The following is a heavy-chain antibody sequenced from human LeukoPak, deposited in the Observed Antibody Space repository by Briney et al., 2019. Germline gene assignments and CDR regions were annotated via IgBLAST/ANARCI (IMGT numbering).Heavy chain of an antibody. V-gene: IGHV3-23*01. CDR2: ISGSDGGT. CDR3: AKEAVAGIVDY. J-gene: IGHJ4*02. D-gene: IGHD6-19*01. Sequence: GGSPRLSCAASGFTFSSYAMSWVRQAPGKGLECVSAISGSDGGTYYADSVKGRFTISGDNSKNTLYLQMNSLRAEDTAVYYCAKEAVAGIVDYWGQGTLVTVSS. CDR1: GFTFSSYA.